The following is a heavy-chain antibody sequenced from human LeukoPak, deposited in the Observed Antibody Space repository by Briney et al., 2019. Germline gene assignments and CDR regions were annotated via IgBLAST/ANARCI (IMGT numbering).Heavy chain of an antibody. D-gene: IGHD4-17*01. CDR3: ARDQHDYGDYEPPSAPYYFDY. J-gene: IGHJ4*02. CDR2: IKQDGSEK. Sequence: PGGSLRLSCAASGFTFSSYWMSWVRQAPGKGLEWVANIKQDGSEKYYVDSVKGRFTISRDNAKNSLYLQMNSLRAEDTAVYYCARDQHDYGDYEPPSAPYYFDYWGQGTLVTVSS. V-gene: IGHV3-7*01. CDR1: GFTFSSYW.